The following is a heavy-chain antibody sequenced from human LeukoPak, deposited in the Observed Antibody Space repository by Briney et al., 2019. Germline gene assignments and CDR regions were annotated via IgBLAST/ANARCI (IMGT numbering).Heavy chain of an antibody. D-gene: IGHD3-10*01. J-gene: IGHJ5*02. CDR1: GGTFSSYA. CDR3: ARGALWFGELWGVRLHQNWFDP. V-gene: IGHV1-69*05. Sequence: AVKVSCQASGGTFSSYAISWVRPAPGQGLEWMGGIIPIFGTANYAQKFQGRVTITTDESTSTAYMELSSLRSEDTAVYYCARGALWFGELWGVRLHQNWFDPWGQGTLVTVSS. CDR2: IIPIFGTA.